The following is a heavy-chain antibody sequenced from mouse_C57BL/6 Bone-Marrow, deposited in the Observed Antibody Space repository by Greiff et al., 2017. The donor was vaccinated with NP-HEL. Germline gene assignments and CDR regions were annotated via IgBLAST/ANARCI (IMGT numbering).Heavy chain of an antibody. V-gene: IGHV1-69*01. CDR3: ARELRLLYYFDY. Sequence: QVQLQQPGAELVMPGASVKLSCKASGYTFTSYWMHWVKQRPGQGLEWIGEIDPSDSDTNYNQKFKGKSTLTVDKSSSTAYMQLSSLTSEDSAVYYCARELRLLYYFDYWGQGTTLTVSA. CDR1: GYTFTSYW. CDR2: IDPSDSDT. J-gene: IGHJ2*01. D-gene: IGHD3-2*02.